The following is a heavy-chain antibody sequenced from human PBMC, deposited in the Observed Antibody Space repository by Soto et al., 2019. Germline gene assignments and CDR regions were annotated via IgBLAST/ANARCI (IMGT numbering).Heavy chain of an antibody. V-gene: IGHV1-24*01. D-gene: IGHD3-9*01. Sequence: GASVKVSCKVSGYTLTELSMHWVRQAPGKGLEWMGGFDPEDGETIYAQKFQGRVTMTEDTSTDTAYMELSSLRSEDTAVYYCATRSSLTGYYAYYYYYGMDVWGQGTTVTVSS. CDR2: FDPEDGET. CDR3: ATRSSLTGYYAYYYYYGMDV. J-gene: IGHJ6*02. CDR1: GYTLTELS.